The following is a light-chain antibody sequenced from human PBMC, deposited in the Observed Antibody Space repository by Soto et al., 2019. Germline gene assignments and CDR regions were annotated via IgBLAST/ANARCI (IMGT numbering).Light chain of an antibody. V-gene: IGKV3-11*01. CDR3: QQRSNWPPVT. J-gene: IGKJ4*01. Sequence: EIVLTQSPATLSLSPGERATLSCRASQSVSSYLAWYQQKPGQAPRLLIYDASNRATGIPARFSGSGSGTDFALTSSSLEPEDFAIYYCQQRSNWPPVTFGGGTTVAIK. CDR2: DAS. CDR1: QSVSSY.